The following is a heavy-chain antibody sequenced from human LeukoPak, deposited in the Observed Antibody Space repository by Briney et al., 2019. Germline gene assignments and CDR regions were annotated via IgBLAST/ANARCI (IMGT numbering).Heavy chain of an antibody. CDR2: INPNSGGT. J-gene: IGHJ4*02. V-gene: IGHV1-2*02. Sequence: ASVKVSCKASGYTFTGYYTHWVRQAPGQGLEWMGWINPNSGGTNYAQKFQGRVTMTRDTSISTAYMELSRLRSDDTAVYYCARTPKDYSNFFDYWGQGTLVTVSS. D-gene: IGHD4-4*01. CDR3: ARTPKDYSNFFDY. CDR1: GYTFTGYY.